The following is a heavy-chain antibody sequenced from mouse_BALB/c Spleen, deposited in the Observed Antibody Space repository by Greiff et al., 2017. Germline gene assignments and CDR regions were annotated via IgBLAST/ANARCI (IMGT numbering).Heavy chain of an antibody. CDR2: ISSGGGNT. CDR3: ARNGNYFYAMDY. V-gene: IGHV5-9*03. D-gene: IGHD2-1*01. Sequence: EVQVVESGGGLVKPGGSLKLSCAASGFTFSSYTMSWVRQTPEKRLEWVATISSGGGNTYYPDSVKGRFTISRDNAKNNLYLQMSSLRSEDTALYDCARNGNYFYAMDYWGQGTSVTVSS. CDR1: GFTFSSYT. J-gene: IGHJ4*01.